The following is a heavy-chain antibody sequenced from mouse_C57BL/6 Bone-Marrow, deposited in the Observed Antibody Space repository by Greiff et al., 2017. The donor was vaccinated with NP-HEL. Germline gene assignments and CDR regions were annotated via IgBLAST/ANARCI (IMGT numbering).Heavy chain of an antibody. D-gene: IGHD2-1*01. V-gene: IGHV5-4*01. J-gene: IGHJ3*01. CDR2: ISDGGSYT. CDR1: GFTFSSYA. CDR3: AREEEDGNYRFAY. Sequence: EVQLVESGGGLVKPGGSLKLSCAASGFTFSSYAMSWVRQTPEKRLEWVATISDGGSYTYYPDNLKGRFTISRDKAKNNLYLQMSHLKSEDTAMYYCAREEEDGNYRFAYWGQGTLVTVSA.